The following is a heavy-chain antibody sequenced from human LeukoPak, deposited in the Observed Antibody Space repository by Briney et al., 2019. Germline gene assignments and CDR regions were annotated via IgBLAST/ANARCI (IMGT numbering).Heavy chain of an antibody. Sequence: PGGSLRLSCAASGSTFSSYTMSWVRQAPGKGLEWVLAISGSGGSTYYADSVKGRFTISRDNSKNTLYLQMNSLRAEDTAVYYCAKGKYRQWLVAEYFQHWGQGTLVTVSS. V-gene: IGHV3-23*01. D-gene: IGHD6-19*01. CDR3: AKGKYRQWLVAEYFQH. CDR1: GSTFSSYT. CDR2: ISGSGGST. J-gene: IGHJ1*01.